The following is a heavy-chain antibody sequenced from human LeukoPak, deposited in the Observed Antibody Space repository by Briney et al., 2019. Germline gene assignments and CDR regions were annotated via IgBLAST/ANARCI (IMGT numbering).Heavy chain of an antibody. CDR3: AKGDYYDSSGYIDY. CDR1: GFTFSSYA. J-gene: IGHJ4*02. CDR2: ISGSGGST. V-gene: IGHV3-23*01. D-gene: IGHD3-22*01. Sequence: GGSLRLYCAASGFTFSSYAMSWVRQAPGKGLEWVSAISGSGGSTYYADSVKGRFTISRDNSKNTLYLQMNSLRAEDTAVYYCAKGDYYDSSGYIDYWGQGTLVTVSS.